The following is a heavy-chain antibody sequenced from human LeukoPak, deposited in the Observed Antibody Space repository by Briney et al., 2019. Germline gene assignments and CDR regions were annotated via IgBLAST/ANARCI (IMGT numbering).Heavy chain of an antibody. D-gene: IGHD6-13*01. Sequence: ASVKVSCKASGYTFTTYAMHWVRQAPGQRLEWMGWINGGNGNTKYSQKFQGRVTITRDTSASTAYMEPSSLRSEDTAVYYCARGPAAAVDWFDPWGQGTLVTVSS. CDR1: GYTFTTYA. CDR3: ARGPAAAVDWFDP. V-gene: IGHV1-3*01. CDR2: INGGNGNT. J-gene: IGHJ5*02.